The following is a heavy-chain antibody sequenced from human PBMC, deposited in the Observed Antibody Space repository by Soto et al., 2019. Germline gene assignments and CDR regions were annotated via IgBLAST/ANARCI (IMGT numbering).Heavy chain of an antibody. CDR1: GGSISSYY. CDR2: IYTSRST. V-gene: IGHV4-4*07. D-gene: IGHD6-6*01. CDR3: AREHRYSSSFDP. Sequence: SETLSLTCTVSGGSISSYYWSWIRQPAGKGLEWIGRIYTSRSTNYNPSLKSRVTMSVETSKNQFSLKLSSVTAADTAVYYCAREHRYSSSFDPWGQGTMVTVSS. J-gene: IGHJ5*02.